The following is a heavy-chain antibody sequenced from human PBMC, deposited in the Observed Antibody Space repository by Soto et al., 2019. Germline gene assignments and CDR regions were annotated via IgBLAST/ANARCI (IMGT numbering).Heavy chain of an antibody. D-gene: IGHD2-15*01. CDR2: ISSSSDTT. CDR1: GFPFSSYS. CDR3: ASGGSLNWFDP. Sequence: GGSLRLSCAASGFPFSSYSMNWVRQAPGKGLEWVSYISSSSDTTYFADSVKGRFSISRDNAKNSLFLQMNSLRADDTAIYYCASGGSLNWFDPWGQGTLVTVSS. V-gene: IGHV3-48*01. J-gene: IGHJ5*02.